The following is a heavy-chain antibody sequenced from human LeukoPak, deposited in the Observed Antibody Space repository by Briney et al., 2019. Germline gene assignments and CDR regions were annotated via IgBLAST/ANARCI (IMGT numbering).Heavy chain of an antibody. J-gene: IGHJ4*02. Sequence: GRSLRLSCAASGFTFSSYAMHWVRQAPGKGLEWVAVISYDGSNKYYADSVKGRFTISRDNSKNTLYLQMNSLRAEDTAVYYCARDHTVAGIVFDSWGQGARVTVSS. CDR1: GFTFSSYA. D-gene: IGHD6-19*01. CDR2: ISYDGSNK. V-gene: IGHV3-30*01. CDR3: ARDHTVAGIVFDS.